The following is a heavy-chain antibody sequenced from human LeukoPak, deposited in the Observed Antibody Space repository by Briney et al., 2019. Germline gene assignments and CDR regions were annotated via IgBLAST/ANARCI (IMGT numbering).Heavy chain of an antibody. V-gene: IGHV3-7*01. CDR1: GFTFSSYW. CDR2: IKQDGSEK. J-gene: IGHJ4*02. D-gene: IGHD5-12*01. CDR3: ARGGWLRSHFDY. Sequence: GGSLRLSCVASGFTFSSYWMSWVRQAPGKGLEWVANIKQDGSEKYYVDSVKGRFTISRDNAKNSLYLQMNSLRAEDTAVYYCARGGWLRSHFDYWGQGTLVTVSS.